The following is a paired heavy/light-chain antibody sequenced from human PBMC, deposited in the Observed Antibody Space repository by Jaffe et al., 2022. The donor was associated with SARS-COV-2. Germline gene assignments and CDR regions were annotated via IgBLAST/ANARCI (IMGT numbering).Light chain of an antibody. J-gene: IGKJ2*01. CDR2: GAS. CDR1: QSVSSN. CDR3: QQYNNWPV. Sequence: EIVMTQSPATLSVSPGERATLSCRASQSVSSNLAWYQQKPGQAPRLLIYGASTRATGIPARFSGSGSGTEFTLTISSLQSEDFAVYYCQQYNNWPVFGQGTKLEIK. V-gene: IGKV3-15*01.
Heavy chain of an antibody. Sequence: EVQLLESGGGLVQPGGSLRLSCAASGFTFSSYAMSWVRQAPGKGLEWVSAISGSGGSTYYADSVKGRFTISRDNSKNTLYLQMNSLRAEDTAVYYCASEFYDSSGYYYVYPYYFDYWGQGTLVTVSS. CDR1: GFTFSSYA. CDR3: ASEFYDSSGYYYVYPYYFDY. J-gene: IGHJ4*02. V-gene: IGHV3-23*01. D-gene: IGHD3-22*01. CDR2: ISGSGGST.